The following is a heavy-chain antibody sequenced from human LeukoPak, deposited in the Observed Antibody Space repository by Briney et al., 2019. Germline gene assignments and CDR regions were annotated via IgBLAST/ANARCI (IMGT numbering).Heavy chain of an antibody. D-gene: IGHD2-2*01. J-gene: IGHJ5*02. CDR3: ARGVVVVPAAIHGWFDP. Sequence: SVKVSCKASGGTFSSYAISWVRPAPGQGLEWMGRIIPILGIANYAQKFQGRVTITADKSTSTAYMELSSLRSEDTAVYYCARGVVVVPAAIHGWFDPWGQGTLVTVSS. CDR2: IIPILGIA. V-gene: IGHV1-69*04. CDR1: GGTFSSYA.